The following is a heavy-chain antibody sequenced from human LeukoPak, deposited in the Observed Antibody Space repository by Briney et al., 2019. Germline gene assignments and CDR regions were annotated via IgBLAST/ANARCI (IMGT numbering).Heavy chain of an antibody. CDR3: AKFGSRLRSYYYYMDV. D-gene: IGHD3-10*01. CDR1: GFTFSNYG. J-gene: IGHJ6*03. CDR2: ISDSGGRT. Sequence: PGGSLRLSCAASGFTFSNYGMNWVRQAPGKGLEWVSGISDSGGRTYYAGSVKGRFIISRDNSKTTLYLQMNSLRPEDTAVYYCAKFGSRLRSYYYYMDVWGKGTTVTISS. V-gene: IGHV3-23*01.